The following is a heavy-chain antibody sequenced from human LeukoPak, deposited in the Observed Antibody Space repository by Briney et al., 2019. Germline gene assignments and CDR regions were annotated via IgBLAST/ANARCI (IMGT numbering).Heavy chain of an antibody. J-gene: IGHJ1*01. D-gene: IGHD2/OR15-2a*01. V-gene: IGHV3-66*02. Sequence: PGGSLRLSCAASGFTVITNYMSWVRQAPGKGLEWVSGIYISGNTYYADSVKGRFTISRDNSKNTLYLQMNSLRPEDTAVYYCARSSLSMNPFPPWGEGTLLTVSS. CDR2: IYISGNT. CDR1: GFTVITNY. CDR3: ARSSLSMNPFPP.